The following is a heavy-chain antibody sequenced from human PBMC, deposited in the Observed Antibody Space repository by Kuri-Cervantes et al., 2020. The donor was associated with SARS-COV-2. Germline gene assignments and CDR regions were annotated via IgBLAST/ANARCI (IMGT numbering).Heavy chain of an antibody. D-gene: IGHD3-3*01. CDR2: ISYDGSAR. J-gene: IGHJ6*02. CDR3: AKDEVGEELRFLEWLFYYYYGMDV. Sequence: GGSLRLSCVASGFTFSGYGMHWVRQAPGKGLEWVAVISYDGSARYYADSVKGRFTISRDNSKNTLYLQLNSLTPEDTAVYYCAKDEVGEELRFLEWLFYYYYGMDVWGQGTTVTVSS. V-gene: IGHV3-30*18. CDR1: GFTFSGYG.